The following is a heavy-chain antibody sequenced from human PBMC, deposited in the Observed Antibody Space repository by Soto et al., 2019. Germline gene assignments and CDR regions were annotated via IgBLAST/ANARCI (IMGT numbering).Heavy chain of an antibody. V-gene: IGHV4-59*08. CDR3: ARGHYDFWSGYYSVGQTSGMDV. CDR2: IHYSGST. CDR1: GGSISSYY. D-gene: IGHD3-3*01. Sequence: PSETLSLTCTVSGGSISSYYWSWIRQPPGKGLEWIGYIHYSGSTKYNPSLKSRVTISADTSKNQFSLKLSSVTAADTAVYYCARGHYDFWSGYYSVGQTSGMDVWGQGTTVTVSS. J-gene: IGHJ6*02.